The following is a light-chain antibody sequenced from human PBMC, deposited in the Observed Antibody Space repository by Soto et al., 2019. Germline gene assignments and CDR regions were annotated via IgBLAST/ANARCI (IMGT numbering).Light chain of an antibody. CDR1: QGINTG. V-gene: IGKV1-13*02. Sequence: AIQFTQSPSSLSASVGDRVTITCRASQGINTGVAWYQQKPGKSPKLLIYETSNLASGVSLRFSGTGYGTQFSLTIGGLQPEDFATYHCQQFSAHPLTFGGGTKVDIK. CDR2: ETS. J-gene: IGKJ4*01. CDR3: QQFSAHPLT.